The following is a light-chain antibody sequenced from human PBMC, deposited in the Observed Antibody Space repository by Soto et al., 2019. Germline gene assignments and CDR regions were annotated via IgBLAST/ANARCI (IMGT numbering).Light chain of an antibody. CDR2: DAS. V-gene: IGKV1-33*01. Sequence: DLQMTQSPSSLSASVGDRVTITCQASQDISNYLNWYQQKPGKAPKLLIYDASNLETGVPSRFSGSGSGTDFTFTISSLQPEDIATYYCPQYSNLPPFTFGPGTKVDIE. CDR3: PQYSNLPPFT. CDR1: QDISNY. J-gene: IGKJ3*01.